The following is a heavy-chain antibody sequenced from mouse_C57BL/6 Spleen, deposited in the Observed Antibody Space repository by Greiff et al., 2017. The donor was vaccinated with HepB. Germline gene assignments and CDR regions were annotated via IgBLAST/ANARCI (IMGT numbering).Heavy chain of an antibody. CDR3: TRSYFYGRYWYFDV. CDR2: IDPEDGDT. CDR1: GFNIKDYY. V-gene: IGHV14-1*01. Sequence: EVQLQQSGAELVRPGASVKLSCTASGFNIKDYYMHWVKQRPEQGLEWIGRIDPEDGDTEYAPKFQGKATMTADTSSNTAYLQRSSLTSEDTAVYYCTRSYFYGRYWYFDVWGTGTTVTVSS. D-gene: IGHD1-1*01. J-gene: IGHJ1*03.